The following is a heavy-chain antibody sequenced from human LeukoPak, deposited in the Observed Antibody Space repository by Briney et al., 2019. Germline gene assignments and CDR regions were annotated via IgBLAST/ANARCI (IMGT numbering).Heavy chain of an antibody. CDR2: ISAYNGNT. CDR1: GYTFTSYG. CDR3: ARDIVFDFWSSGPMDV. J-gene: IGHJ6*03. D-gene: IGHD3-3*01. Sequence: ASVKVSCKASGYTFTSYGISWVRQAPGQGLEWMGWISAYNGNTNYAQKLQGRVTMTTDTSTSTAYVELRSLRSDDTAVYYCARDIVFDFWSSGPMDVWGKGTTVTVSS. V-gene: IGHV1-18*01.